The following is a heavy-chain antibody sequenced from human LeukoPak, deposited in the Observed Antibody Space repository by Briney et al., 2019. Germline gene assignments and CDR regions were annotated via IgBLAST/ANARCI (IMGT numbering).Heavy chain of an antibody. V-gene: IGHV4-39*07. CDR3: ARVFRLLKRSYYYDSSGYYFDY. J-gene: IGHJ4*02. Sequence: SETLSLTCTVSGGSISSSSYYWGWIRQPPGKGLEWIGSIYYSGSTYYNPSLKSRVTISVDTSKNQFSLKLSSVTAADTAVYYCARVFRLLKRSYYYDSSGYYFDYWGQGTLVTVSS. CDR2: IYYSGST. CDR1: GGSISSSSYY. D-gene: IGHD3-22*01.